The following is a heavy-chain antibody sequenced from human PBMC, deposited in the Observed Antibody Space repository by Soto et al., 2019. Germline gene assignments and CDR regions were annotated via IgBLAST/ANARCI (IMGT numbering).Heavy chain of an antibody. CDR3: ARERDSGWSQVLGH. J-gene: IGHJ4*02. CDR1: GYTFTNHY. CDR2: INPTGRST. D-gene: IGHD6-19*01. V-gene: IGHV1-46*01. Sequence: QVQLVQSGAEVKKPGASVQLSCKASGYTFTNHYLHWVRQAPGQRLEWMGVINPTGRSTISAQKFHGRITWHRDTFTAAVYMEINILRSDDTAVYYCARERDSGWSQVLGHWGQGTLVTVSS.